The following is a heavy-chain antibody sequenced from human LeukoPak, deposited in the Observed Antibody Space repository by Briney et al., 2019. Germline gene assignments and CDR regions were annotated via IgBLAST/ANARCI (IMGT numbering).Heavy chain of an antibody. CDR1: GGSFSGYY. CDR3: ARDFRAYYDILTGYYSGDYYYYMDV. V-gene: IGHV4-34*01. D-gene: IGHD3-9*01. CDR2: INHSGST. Sequence: SETLSLTCAVYGGSFSGYYWSWIRQPPGKGLEWIGEINHSGSTNYNPSLKSRVTISVDTSKNQFSLKLSSVTAADTAVYYCARDFRAYYDILTGYYSGDYYYYMDVWGKGTTVTISS. J-gene: IGHJ6*03.